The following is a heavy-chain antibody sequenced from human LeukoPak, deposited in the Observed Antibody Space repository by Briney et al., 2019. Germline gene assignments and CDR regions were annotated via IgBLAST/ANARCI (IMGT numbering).Heavy chain of an antibody. V-gene: IGHV1-24*01. CDR2: IDPEDGET. Sequence: GASVKVSCKASGYTFTGYYMHWVRQAPGKGLEWMGGIDPEDGETIYAQKFQGRVTMTEDTSTDTAYMELSSLRSEDTAVYYCATEDIVVVPAAGNAFDIWGQGTMVTVSS. CDR1: GYTFTGYY. CDR3: ATEDIVVVPAAGNAFDI. D-gene: IGHD2-2*01. J-gene: IGHJ3*02.